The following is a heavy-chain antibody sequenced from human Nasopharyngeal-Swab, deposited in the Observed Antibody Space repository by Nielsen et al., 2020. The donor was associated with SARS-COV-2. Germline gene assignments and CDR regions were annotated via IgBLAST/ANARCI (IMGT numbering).Heavy chain of an antibody. CDR1: GFAFSSYA. CDR3: ARDRGIAVAGNYYYYGMDV. J-gene: IGHJ6*02. V-gene: IGHV3-30-3*01. D-gene: IGHD6-19*01. Sequence: LSLTCAASGFAFSSYAMHWVRQAPGKGLEWVAVISYDGSNKYHADSVKGRFTISRDNSKNTLYLQMNSLRAEDTAVYYCARDRGIAVAGNYYYYGMDVWGQGTTVTVSS. CDR2: ISYDGSNK.